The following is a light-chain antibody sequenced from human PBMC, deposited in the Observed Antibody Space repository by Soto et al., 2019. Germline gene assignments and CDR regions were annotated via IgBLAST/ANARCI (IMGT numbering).Light chain of an antibody. J-gene: IGKJ1*01. V-gene: IGKV1-5*01. Sequence: DIQMTQSPSTLSASVGDRVTITCRASQSISSWLAWYQQKPGKAPKLLIYDASSLERGVPSRFSGSGSGTEFTLTISSLQPDDFATYYCQQYNRYSTFGQGTKVDI. CDR1: QSISSW. CDR2: DAS. CDR3: QQYNRYST.